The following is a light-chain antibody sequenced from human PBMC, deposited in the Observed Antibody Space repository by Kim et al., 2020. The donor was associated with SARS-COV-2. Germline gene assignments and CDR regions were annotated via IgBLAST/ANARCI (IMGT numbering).Light chain of an antibody. Sequence: GRTGAIYCTRSSGSIASNYVQWYQQRPGSSPTTVIYDDNQRPSGVPDRFSGSIDSSSNSASLTISGLKTEDEADYYCQSYDRTIQVFGGGTQLTVL. CDR2: DDN. CDR1: SGSIASNY. CDR3: QSYDRTIQV. V-gene: IGLV6-57*01. J-gene: IGLJ3*02.